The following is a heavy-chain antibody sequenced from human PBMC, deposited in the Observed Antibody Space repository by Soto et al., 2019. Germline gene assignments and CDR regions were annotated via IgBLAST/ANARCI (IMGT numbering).Heavy chain of an antibody. CDR2: MNPNSGNT. Sequence: ASVKVCCKASGCTFTSYDINWVRQATGQGLEWMGWMNPNSGNTGYARKFQGRVTMTRNNSISTAYMELSSLRSEDTAVYYCATGGAVTAMVTYYHGMDVWGQGTTVTVSS. CDR1: GCTFTSYD. V-gene: IGHV1-8*01. D-gene: IGHD5-18*01. J-gene: IGHJ6*02. CDR3: ATGGAVTAMVTYYHGMDV.